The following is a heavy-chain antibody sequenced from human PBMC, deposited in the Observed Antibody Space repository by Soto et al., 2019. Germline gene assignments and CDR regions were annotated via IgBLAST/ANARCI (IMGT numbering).Heavy chain of an antibody. Sequence: QVQLQESGPGLVKPSQTLSLTCTVSGGSISSGGYYWSWIRQHPGKGLEWIGYIYYSGSTYYNPSLKSRVTISGDTSKNQFSLKLSSVTAADTAVYYCARETVIIANFFDYWGQGTLVTVSS. J-gene: IGHJ4*02. CDR1: GGSISSGGYY. CDR3: ARETVIIANFFDY. V-gene: IGHV4-31*03. D-gene: IGHD3-10*01. CDR2: IYYSGST.